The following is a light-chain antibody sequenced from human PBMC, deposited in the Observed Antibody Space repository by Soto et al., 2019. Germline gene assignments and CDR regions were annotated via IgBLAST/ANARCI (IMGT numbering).Light chain of an antibody. CDR2: DAS. V-gene: IGKV1-5*01. Sequence: IQMTQSPSTLSASVGDRVTITCRASQSVSSWLAWYQQKPGKVPKLLIYDASTLESGVPSTFGGSGSGTEFTLTISSLQPEDFATYFCQQYNSYPYTFGQGTKLDI. J-gene: IGKJ2*01. CDR1: QSVSSW. CDR3: QQYNSYPYT.